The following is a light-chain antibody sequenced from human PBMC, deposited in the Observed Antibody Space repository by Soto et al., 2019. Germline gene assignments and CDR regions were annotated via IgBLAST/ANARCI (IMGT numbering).Light chain of an antibody. CDR2: DAS. CDR3: QQRSNWPPR. V-gene: IGKV3-11*01. CDR1: QSVSSN. Sequence: EIVMTQSPDTLSVSPGERATLSCRASQSVSSNLAWYQQKPGQAPRLLIYDASTRAPGFPARFSGSGSGTDFTLTISRLEPEDFAVYYCQQRSNWPPRFGPGTKVDIK. J-gene: IGKJ3*01.